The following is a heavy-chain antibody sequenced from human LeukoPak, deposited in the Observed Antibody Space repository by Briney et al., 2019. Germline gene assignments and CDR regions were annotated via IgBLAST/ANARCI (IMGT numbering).Heavy chain of an antibody. Sequence: ASVKVSCKASGYTFTSYGISWVRQAPGQGLEWMGWISAYNGNTNYAQKLQGRVTMTTDTSTSTAYMELRSLRSDDTAVYYCARDLYCSGGSCYPNWFDPWGQGTLVTVSS. J-gene: IGHJ5*02. CDR1: GYTFTSYG. CDR3: ARDLYCSGGSCYPNWFDP. V-gene: IGHV1-18*01. CDR2: ISAYNGNT. D-gene: IGHD2-15*01.